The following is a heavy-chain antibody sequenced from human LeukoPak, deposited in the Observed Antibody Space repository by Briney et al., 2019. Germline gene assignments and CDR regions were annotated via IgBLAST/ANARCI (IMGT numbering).Heavy chain of an antibody. CDR3: ARDHPYYMDF. CDR2: IYSGGST. CDR1: GFTVSSNY. J-gene: IGHJ6*03. V-gene: IGHV3-66*02. Sequence: GGSLRLSCAASGFTVSSNYMSWVRQAPGKGLEWVSVIYSGGSTYYADSVQGRFTISRDNSKNTLYLQMNSLRAEDTAVYYCARDHPYYMDFWGKGTTVTVSS.